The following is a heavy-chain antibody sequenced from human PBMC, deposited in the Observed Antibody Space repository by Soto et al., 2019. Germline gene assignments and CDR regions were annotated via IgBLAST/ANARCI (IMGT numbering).Heavy chain of an antibody. Sequence: GGSLRLSCAASGFTFSSYSMNWVRQAPGKGLEWGSYISSSSSTIDYADSVKGRFTISRDNAKNSLYLQMNSLRDEDTAVYSCARDGQDILTGDFDNWGQGTLVTVSS. CDR3: ARDGQDILTGDFDN. D-gene: IGHD3-9*01. V-gene: IGHV3-48*02. CDR2: ISSSSSTI. CDR1: GFTFSSYS. J-gene: IGHJ3*02.